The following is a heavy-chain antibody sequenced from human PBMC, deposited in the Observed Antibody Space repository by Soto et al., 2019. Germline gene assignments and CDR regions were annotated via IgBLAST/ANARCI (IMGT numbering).Heavy chain of an antibody. J-gene: IGHJ4*02. CDR3: ATSPLGYCSGGSCYPPHYFDY. CDR2: VGGSGDST. V-gene: IGHV3-23*01. Sequence: EVQLLDSGGGLVQPGGSLRLSCAASGFTFSNYAMSWVRQAPGKGLEWVSGVGGSGDSTYYADSVKGRFTISRDNSMDTLYLQMNRLRAEDTAVYYCATSPLGYCSGGSCYPPHYFDYWGQGTLVTVSS. CDR1: GFTFSNYA. D-gene: IGHD2-15*01.